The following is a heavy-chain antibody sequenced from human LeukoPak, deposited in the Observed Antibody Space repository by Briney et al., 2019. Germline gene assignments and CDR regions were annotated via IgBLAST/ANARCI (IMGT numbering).Heavy chain of an antibody. J-gene: IGHJ5*02. CDR3: ARRTQRITMVRGVIPNWFDP. Sequence: SETLSLTCTVSGGSISTSNYYWGWIRQPPGKGLEWIGNIFYSGSTYYSPSLRSRVTISLDTSRNQFSLKLNSVTAADTAVYYCARRTQRITMVRGVIPNWFDPWGQGTLVTVSS. CDR2: IFYSGST. V-gene: IGHV4-39*07. CDR1: GGSISTSNYY. D-gene: IGHD3-10*01.